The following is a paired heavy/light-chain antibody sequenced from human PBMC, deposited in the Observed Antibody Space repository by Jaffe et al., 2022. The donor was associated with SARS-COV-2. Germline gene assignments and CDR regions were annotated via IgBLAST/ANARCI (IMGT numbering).Light chain of an antibody. CDR2: DAS. CDR1: QSVRNY. V-gene: IGKV3-11*01. J-gene: IGKJ2*01. CDR3: QQRGQWYS. Sequence: EVVLTQSPATLSLSPGERATLSCRASQSVRNYLAWYQQKPGQAPRLLIYDASNRATGIPARFSGSGSGTDFTLTISSLEPEDFAVYYCQQRGQWYSFGQGTKLEIK.
Heavy chain of an antibody. V-gene: IGHV3-48*02. CDR1: GFTISSYG. Sequence: EVQLVESGGALVQPGGSLRLSCAASGFTISSYGMHWARQAPGKGLEWISYISSSSRTIYYADSLRGRFTISRDNAKSSLYLEMNSLRDDDTAVYYCARDYYGSGSYNWFDPWGQGTLVTVSS. D-gene: IGHD3-10*01. J-gene: IGHJ5*02. CDR3: ARDYYGSGSYNWFDP. CDR2: ISSSSRTI.